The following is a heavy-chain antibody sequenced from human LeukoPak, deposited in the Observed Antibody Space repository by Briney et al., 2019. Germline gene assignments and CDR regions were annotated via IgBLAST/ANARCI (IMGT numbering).Heavy chain of an antibody. CDR1: GFTFSSYA. J-gene: IGHJ6*02. Sequence: GGSLRLSCAASGFTFSSYAMSWVRQAPGKGLEWVSAISGSGGSTYYADSVKGRFTISRDNSKNTLYLQMNSLRAEDTAVYYCARKQYSSSHLDYYYGMDVWGQGTTVTVSS. D-gene: IGHD6-6*01. V-gene: IGHV3-23*01. CDR2: ISGSGGST. CDR3: ARKQYSSSHLDYYYGMDV.